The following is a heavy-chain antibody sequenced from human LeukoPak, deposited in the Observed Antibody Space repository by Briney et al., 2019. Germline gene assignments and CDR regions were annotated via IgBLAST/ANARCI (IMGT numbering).Heavy chain of an antibody. V-gene: IGHV1-18*01. CDR1: GYTFTSYG. Sequence: ASVKVSCKASGYTFTSYGISWVRQAPGQALEWMGWISAYNGNTNYAQKLQGRVTMTTDTSTSTAYMELRNLRSDDTAVYYCARGSYRFGAVADQDYWGQGTLVTVSS. CDR2: ISAYNGNT. J-gene: IGHJ4*02. CDR3: ARGSYRFGAVADQDY. D-gene: IGHD6-19*01.